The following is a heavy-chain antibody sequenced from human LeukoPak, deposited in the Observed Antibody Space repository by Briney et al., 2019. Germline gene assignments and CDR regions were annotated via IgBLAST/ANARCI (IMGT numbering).Heavy chain of an antibody. D-gene: IGHD2-2*01. Sequence: GGSLRLSCAASGFTFDDYATHWVRQAPGKGLEWVSGISWYSGSIGYADSVKGRFTISRDNAKNSLYLQMNSLRAEDTALYYCAKDIGHIVVVPAAIPYYYGVDVWGQGTTVTVSS. J-gene: IGHJ6*02. CDR2: ISWYSGSI. V-gene: IGHV3-9*01. CDR3: AKDIGHIVVVPAAIPYYYGVDV. CDR1: GFTFDDYA.